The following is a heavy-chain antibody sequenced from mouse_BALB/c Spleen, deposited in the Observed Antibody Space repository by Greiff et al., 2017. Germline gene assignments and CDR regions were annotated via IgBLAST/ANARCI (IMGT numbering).Heavy chain of an antibody. CDR2: IDPSDSYT. V-gene: IGHV1-69*02. D-gene: IGHD1-1*01. J-gene: IGHJ4*01. CDR1: GYTFTSYW. CDR3: ARWITTVVDYAMDY. Sequence: VQLQQPGAELVKPGASVKLSCKASGYTFTSYWMHWVKQRPGQGLEWIGEIDPSDSYTNYNQKFKGKATLTVDKSSSTAYMQLSSLTSEDSAVYYCARWITTVVDYAMDYWGQGTSVTVSS.